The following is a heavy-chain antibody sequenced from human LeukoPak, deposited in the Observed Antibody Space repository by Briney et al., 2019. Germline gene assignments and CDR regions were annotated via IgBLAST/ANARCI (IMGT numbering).Heavy chain of an antibody. CDR3: AKNPYEYYFDY. Sequence: ASVKVSCKASGYTFTGYYMHWVRQAPGQGLGWMGWINPNSGDTNYAQKFQGRVTMTRDTSIRTAYLEVGGLRSDDTAVYYCAKNPYEYYFDYWGQGTLVTVSS. D-gene: IGHD5-12*01. V-gene: IGHV1-2*02. J-gene: IGHJ4*02. CDR1: GYTFTGYY. CDR2: INPNSGDT.